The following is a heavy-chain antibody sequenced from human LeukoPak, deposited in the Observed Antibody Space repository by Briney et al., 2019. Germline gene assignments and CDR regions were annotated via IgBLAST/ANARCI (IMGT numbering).Heavy chain of an antibody. D-gene: IGHD6-25*01. Sequence: ASVKVSCKASGYTFTSYDINWVRQATGQGLEWMGWMNPNSGSTVYAQKFQGRVTITRNTSISTAYMELSSLRSEDTAVYYCARGLSDAGLDYWGQGTLVTVSS. V-gene: IGHV1-8*03. J-gene: IGHJ4*02. CDR3: ARGLSDAGLDY. CDR1: GYTFTSYD. CDR2: MNPNSGST.